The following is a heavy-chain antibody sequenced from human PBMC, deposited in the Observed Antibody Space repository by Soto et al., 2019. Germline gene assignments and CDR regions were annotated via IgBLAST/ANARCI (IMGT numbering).Heavy chain of an antibody. Sequence: SVKVSCKASGGTFSSYAISWVRQAPGQGLEWMGGIIPIFGTANYAQKFQGRVTITADESTSTAYMELSSLRSEDTAVYYCATCMLSNYYYYGMDVWGQGTRSPSP. CDR3: ATCMLSNYYYYGMDV. CDR2: IIPIFGTA. J-gene: IGHJ6*02. D-gene: IGHD2-8*01. CDR1: GGTFSSYA. V-gene: IGHV1-69*13.